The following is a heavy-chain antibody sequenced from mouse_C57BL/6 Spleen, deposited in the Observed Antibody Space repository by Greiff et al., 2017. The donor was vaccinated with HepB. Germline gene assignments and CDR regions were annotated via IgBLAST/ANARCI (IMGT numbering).Heavy chain of an antibody. CDR3: ARNRDYYAMDY. V-gene: IGHV5-17*01. J-gene: IGHJ4*01. CDR2: ISSGSSTI. Sequence: EVQRVESGGGLVKPGGSLKLSCAASGFTFSDYGMHWVRQAPEKGLEWVAYISSGSSTIYYADTVKGRFTISRDNAKNTLFLQMTSLRSEHTAMYYCARNRDYYAMDYWGQGTSVTVSS. CDR1: GFTFSDYG.